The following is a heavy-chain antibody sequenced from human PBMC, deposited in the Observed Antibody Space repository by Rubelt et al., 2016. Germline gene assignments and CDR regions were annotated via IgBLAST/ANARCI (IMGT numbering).Heavy chain of an antibody. Sequence: VRQAPGKGLEWVSSIRASGGSTYYAESVEGRFTISRDNFKNTLCLQMNSLRAEDTAVYYCAKDYGDYPNDAFDSWGQGTMVTVSS. V-gene: IGHV3-23*01. D-gene: IGHD4-17*01. CDR2: IRASGGST. J-gene: IGHJ3*02. CDR3: AKDYGDYPNDAFDS.